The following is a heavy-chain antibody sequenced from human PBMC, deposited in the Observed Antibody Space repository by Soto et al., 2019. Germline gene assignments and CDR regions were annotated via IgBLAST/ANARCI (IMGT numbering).Heavy chain of an antibody. Sequence: SETLSHTCAVYGGSFSGYYWSWIRQPPGKGLEWIGEINHSGSTNYNPSLKSRVTISVDTSKNQFSLKLSSVTAADTAVYYCAGHIVATHYFDYWGQGTQVTVSS. V-gene: IGHV4-34*01. CDR3: AGHIVATHYFDY. J-gene: IGHJ4*02. CDR2: INHSGST. CDR1: GGSFSGYY. D-gene: IGHD5-12*01.